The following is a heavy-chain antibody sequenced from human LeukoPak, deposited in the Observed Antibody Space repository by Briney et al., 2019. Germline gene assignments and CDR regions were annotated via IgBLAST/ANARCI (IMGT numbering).Heavy chain of an antibody. D-gene: IGHD3-16*01. CDR3: ARAGGLTVPLSYYYYYYMDV. J-gene: IGHJ6*03. CDR1: GYTFTSYY. V-gene: IGHV1-46*01. Sequence: ASVKVSCKASGYTFTSYYMHWVRQAPGQGLEWMGIINPSGGSTSYAQKFQGRVTMTRDTSTSTVYMELSSLSSEDTAVYYCARAGGLTVPLSYYYYYYMDVWGKGTTVTVSS. CDR2: INPSGGST.